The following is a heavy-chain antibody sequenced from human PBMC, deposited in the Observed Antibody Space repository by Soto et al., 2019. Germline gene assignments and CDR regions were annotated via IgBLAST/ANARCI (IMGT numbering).Heavy chain of an antibody. V-gene: IGHV4-61*01. CDR1: GVSVSSNSYY. J-gene: IGHJ4*02. CDR2: THYSGST. CDR3: DSSGYSYYFDY. Sequence: SETLSLTCTVSGVSVSSNSYYWTWIRQPPGKGLEWIGYTHYSGSTDYNPSLKSRVTISLDTSRNQFSLNLNSVTAADTAVYYYDSSGYSYYFDYWGQGTLVTVSS. D-gene: IGHD3-22*01.